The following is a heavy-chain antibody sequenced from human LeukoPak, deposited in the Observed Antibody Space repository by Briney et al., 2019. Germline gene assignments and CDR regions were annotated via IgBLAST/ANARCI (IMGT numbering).Heavy chain of an antibody. J-gene: IGHJ4*02. CDR2: ISGSGGTT. D-gene: IGHD2-15*01. Sequence: GGSLRLSCAASGFTFSSYGVSWVRQAPGKGLEWVSAISGSGGTTYYADSVKGRFTISRDNSKNTMYLQMNSLRAEDTAVYYCAKDLSYIGFDYWGQGTLVTVSS. CDR1: GFTFSSYG. CDR3: AKDLSYIGFDY. V-gene: IGHV3-23*01.